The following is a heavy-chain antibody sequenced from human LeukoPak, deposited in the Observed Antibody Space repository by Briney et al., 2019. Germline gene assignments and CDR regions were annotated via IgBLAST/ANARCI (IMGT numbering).Heavy chain of an antibody. CDR1: GFTFSSRA. D-gene: IGHD4-17*01. CDR3: ASLKFYGNMDV. CDR2: IRGDGATI. J-gene: IGHJ6*03. Sequence: GGSLRLSCAASGFTFSSRAMSWVRQAPGRGLEWVSAIRGDGATIFYADSVKGRFTISRDNSKNTLYLQMNTLRAEDTAMYYCASLKFYGNMDVWGTGTSVTVSS. V-gene: IGHV3-23*01.